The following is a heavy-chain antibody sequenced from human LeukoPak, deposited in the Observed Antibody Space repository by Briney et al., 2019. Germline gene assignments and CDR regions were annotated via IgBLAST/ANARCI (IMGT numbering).Heavy chain of an antibody. CDR1: GVSISSYY. D-gene: IGHD3-3*01. CDR2: IYTSGST. V-gene: IGHV4-4*07. CDR3: ARDLGHYDFWSGSNAFDI. Sequence: SETLSLTCTVSGVSISSYYWSWIRQPAGKGLEWIGRIYTSGSTNYNPSLKSRVTMSVDTSKNQFSLKLSSVTTADTAVYYCARDLGHYDFWSGSNAFDIWGQGTMVTVSS. J-gene: IGHJ3*02.